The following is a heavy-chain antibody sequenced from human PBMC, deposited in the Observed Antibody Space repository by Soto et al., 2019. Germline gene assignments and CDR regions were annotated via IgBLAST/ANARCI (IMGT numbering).Heavy chain of an antibody. CDR1: GFTFSSYS. V-gene: IGHV3-21*01. CDR3: ARMGCSGGSCYSRYYYYYYMDV. D-gene: IGHD2-15*01. CDR2: ISSSSSYI. Sequence: PGGSLRLSCAASGFTFSSYSMNWVRQAPGKGLEWVSSISSSSSYIYYADSVKGRFTISRDNAKNSLYLQMDSLRAEDTAVYYCARMGCSGGSCYSRYYYYYYMDVWGKGTTVTVSS. J-gene: IGHJ6*03.